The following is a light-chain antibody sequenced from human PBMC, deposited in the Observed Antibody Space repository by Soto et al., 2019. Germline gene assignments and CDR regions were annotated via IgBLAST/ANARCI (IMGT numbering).Light chain of an antibody. CDR1: QGISSY. CDR2: AAS. Sequence: AIRMTQSPSSFSASTGDRVTITCRASQGISSYLAWYQQKPGKAPKLLIYAASTLQSGVPSRFSGSGSGTDFTLTISCLQSEDFATYYCQQYYSYPWEFGQGTKVDIK. CDR3: QQYYSYPWE. J-gene: IGKJ1*01. V-gene: IGKV1-8*01.